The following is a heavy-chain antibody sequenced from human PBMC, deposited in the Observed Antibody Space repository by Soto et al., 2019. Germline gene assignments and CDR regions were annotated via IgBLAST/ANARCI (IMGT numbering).Heavy chain of an antibody. CDR2: IYSTGNT. V-gene: IGHV4-39*01. CDR3: RRSSRYSTDV. Sequence: SETLSLTCTVSGDSTRSSSYWGWIRQPPGKGLEWIGSIYSTGNTYYNPSLNSQVTISVDTSKNQFSLNVISVTAADTAVYYCRRSSRYSTDVWGQGTTVTVSS. J-gene: IGHJ6*02. CDR1: GDSTRSSSY. D-gene: IGHD6-13*01.